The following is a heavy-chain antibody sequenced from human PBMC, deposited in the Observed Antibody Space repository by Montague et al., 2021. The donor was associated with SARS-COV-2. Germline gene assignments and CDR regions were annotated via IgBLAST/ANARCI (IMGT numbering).Heavy chain of an antibody. CDR2: IYTGGST. Sequence: SLRLSCVACGFTVSSNYMSWVRQAPGKGLEWVSVIYTGGSTYYAXSVKGRFTISRDYSKNTLYLQMNRLRVEDTAVYYCAREGGDAFDMWGQGTMVTVSS. CDR3: AREGGDAFDM. V-gene: IGHV3-66*01. CDR1: GFTVSSNY. J-gene: IGHJ3*02. D-gene: IGHD3-16*01.